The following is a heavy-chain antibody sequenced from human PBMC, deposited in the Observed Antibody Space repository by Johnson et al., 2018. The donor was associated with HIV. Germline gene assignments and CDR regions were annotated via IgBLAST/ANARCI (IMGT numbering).Heavy chain of an antibody. CDR1: GFTFSSYD. CDR2: IYSGGTT. V-gene: IGHV3-NL1*01. J-gene: IGHJ3*02. Sequence: QVLLVQSGGGVVQPGGSLRLSCAASGFTFSSYDLHWVRQAPGKGLEWVSVIYSGGTTYYVDPVKGRFTISRDRSENTLYLQMNRLRAEATAMYYCARDRAYHCSGGSCSHVFDIWGQGTMVTVSS. D-gene: IGHD2-15*01. CDR3: ARDRAYHCSGGSCSHVFDI.